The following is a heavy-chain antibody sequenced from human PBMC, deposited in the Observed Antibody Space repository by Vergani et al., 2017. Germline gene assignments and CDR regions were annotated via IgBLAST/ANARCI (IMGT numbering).Heavy chain of an antibody. CDR3: ARGYYGRGDN. J-gene: IGHJ4*02. Sequence: QVQLQESGPGLVKPSQTLSLICSVSGDSITSSTYYWCWTRQPAGKGLEYIGRIYTTGSTNYNPSLKSRVTISVDKSKNQFSLNLSSVTAADTAMYYCARGYYGRGDNWGQGTLVTVSS. CDR2: IYTTGST. V-gene: IGHV4-61*02. CDR1: GDSITSSTYY. D-gene: IGHD3-16*01.